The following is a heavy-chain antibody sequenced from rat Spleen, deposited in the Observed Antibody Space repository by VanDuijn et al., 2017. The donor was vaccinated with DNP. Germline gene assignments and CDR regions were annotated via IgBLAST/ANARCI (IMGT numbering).Heavy chain of an antibody. Sequence: EVQLVESGGGLVQPGRSLKLSCAASGFTFSDYYMAWVRQAPTKGLEWVASVSYDGGSTHYRDSVEGRFTVSRDNAKSSLYLQMDSLRSEDTATYYCARHVGGSYYYPDYWGQGVMVTVSS. J-gene: IGHJ2*01. CDR1: GFTFSDYY. D-gene: IGHD1-12*02. CDR2: VSYDGGST. V-gene: IGHV5-20*01. CDR3: ARHVGGSYYYPDY.